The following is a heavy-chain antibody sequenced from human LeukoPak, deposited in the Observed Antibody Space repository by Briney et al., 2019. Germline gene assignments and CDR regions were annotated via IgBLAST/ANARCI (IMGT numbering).Heavy chain of an antibody. Sequence: PGGSLRLSCAASGFTFSSYAMHWVRQAPGKGLEWVAVISYDGSNKYYADSVKGRFTISRDNSKNTLYLQMNSLRAEDTAVYYCASSSVAGTQPVMAPFDYWGQGTLVTVSS. CDR2: ISYDGSNK. D-gene: IGHD6-19*01. CDR3: ASSSVAGTQPVMAPFDY. J-gene: IGHJ4*02. CDR1: GFTFSSYA. V-gene: IGHV3-30-3*01.